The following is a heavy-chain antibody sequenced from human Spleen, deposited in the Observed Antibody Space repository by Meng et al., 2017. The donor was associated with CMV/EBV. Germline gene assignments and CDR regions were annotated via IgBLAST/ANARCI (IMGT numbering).Heavy chain of an antibody. J-gene: IGHJ4*02. V-gene: IGHV3-30*02. CDR2: IRYDGSNK. CDR1: GFTFSSYG. CDR3: AKPASSYDSSPYFDY. D-gene: IGHD3-3*01. Sequence: QVQLVESGGGVVQPGGSLRLSCAASGFTFSSYGMHWVRQAPGKGLEWVAFIRYDGSNKYYADSVKGRFTISRDNSKNTLYLQMNSLRAEDTAVYYCAKPASSYDSSPYFDYWGQGTLVTVSS.